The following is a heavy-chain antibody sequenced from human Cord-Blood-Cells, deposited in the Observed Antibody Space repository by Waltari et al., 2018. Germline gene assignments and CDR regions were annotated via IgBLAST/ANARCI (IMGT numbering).Heavy chain of an antibody. J-gene: IGHJ4*02. D-gene: IGHD6-19*01. V-gene: IGHV1-24*01. CDR1: GYTLTELS. CDR3: ATGEAGTGVGNIDY. CDR2: FDPEDGET. Sequence: QVQLVQSGAEVKKPGASVKVSCKVSGYTLTELSMHWVRQAPGKGLEGMGGFDPEDGETIYAQKFQGRVTMIEDTSTDTAYMELSSLRSEDTAVYYCATGEAGTGVGNIDYWGQGTLVTVSS.